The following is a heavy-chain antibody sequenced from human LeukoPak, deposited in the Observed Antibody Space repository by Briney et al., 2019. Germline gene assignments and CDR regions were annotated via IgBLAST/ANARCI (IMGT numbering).Heavy chain of an antibody. CDR1: GSTFTNAW. J-gene: IGHJ3*01. Sequence: GGSLRLSCAASGSTFTNAWMNWVRQAPGKGLECVGRIKSKSDGGTTDYAAPVKGRFTISRDDPKITLYLQVNSLKTEDTAVYYCAHGLWHYDAFDVWGQGTMVTVSS. D-gene: IGHD3-10*01. CDR3: AHGLWHYDAFDV. V-gene: IGHV3-15*01. CDR2: IKSKSDGGTT.